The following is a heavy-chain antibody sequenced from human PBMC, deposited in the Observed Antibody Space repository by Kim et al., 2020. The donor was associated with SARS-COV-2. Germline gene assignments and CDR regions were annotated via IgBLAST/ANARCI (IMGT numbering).Heavy chain of an antibody. CDR3: ARETMIVVVMAGMDV. V-gene: IGHV4-34*01. Sequence: SETLSLTCAVYGGSFSGYYWSWIRQPPGKGLEWIGEINHSGSTNYNPSLKSRVTISVDTSKNQFSLKLSSVTAADTAVYYCARETMIVVVMAGMDVWGQGTTVTVSS. D-gene: IGHD3-22*01. CDR1: GGSFSGYY. CDR2: INHSGST. J-gene: IGHJ6*02.